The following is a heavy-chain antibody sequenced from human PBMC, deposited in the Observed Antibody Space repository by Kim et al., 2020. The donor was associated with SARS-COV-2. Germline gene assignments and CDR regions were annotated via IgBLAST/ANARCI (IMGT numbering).Heavy chain of an antibody. CDR2: INHSGST. CDR3: AREGGYNYGWSWFDP. CDR1: GGPFSGYY. V-gene: IGHV4-34*01. J-gene: IGHJ5*02. Sequence: SETLSLTCAVYGGPFSGYYWSWIRQPPGKGLEWIGEINHSGSTNYNPSLKNRVTISLDTSKNQFSLKLSSVTAADTAVYYCAREGGYNYGWSWFDPWGQGTLVTVSS. D-gene: IGHD5-18*01.